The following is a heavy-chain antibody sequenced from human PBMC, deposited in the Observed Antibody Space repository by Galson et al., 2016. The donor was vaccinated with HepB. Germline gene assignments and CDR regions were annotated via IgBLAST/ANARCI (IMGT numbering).Heavy chain of an antibody. CDR2: VSGRGYST. J-gene: IGHJ5*02. V-gene: IGHV3-23*01. Sequence: SLRLSCAASGFTFSSYGMSWVRQAPGKGLGWVSAVSGRGYSTYYADPVKGRFTISRDNSKNTLYLHMNSLRVEDTAVYHCVKDLQWGSSIGLGWFDPWGQGTLVTVSS. CDR1: GFTFSSYG. CDR3: VKDLQWGSSIGLGWFDP. D-gene: IGHD6-13*01.